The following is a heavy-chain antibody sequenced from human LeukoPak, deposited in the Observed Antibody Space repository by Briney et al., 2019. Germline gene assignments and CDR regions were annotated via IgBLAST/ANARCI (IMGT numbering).Heavy chain of an antibody. D-gene: IGHD5-24*01. V-gene: IGHV3-66*01. CDR1: GFTVSSNY. Sequence: GGSLRLSCAASGFTVSSNYMSWVRQAPGKGLEWVSVFYRGGDTYYADSVRGRFTVSRDISKNTVDLQMNSLRAEDTALYYCARGDGYNYFVHWGQGTLVTVSS. CDR2: FYRGGDT. CDR3: ARGDGYNYFVH. J-gene: IGHJ5*02.